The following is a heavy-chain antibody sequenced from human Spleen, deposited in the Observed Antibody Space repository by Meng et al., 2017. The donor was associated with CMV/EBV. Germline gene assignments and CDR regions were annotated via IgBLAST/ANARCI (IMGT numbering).Heavy chain of an antibody. CDR2: IKQDGSET. J-gene: IGHJ3*02. CDR1: GFSFSGYW. CDR3: AKPADYYDSIGPQAFDI. V-gene: IGHV3-7*01. D-gene: IGHD3-22*01. Sequence: GESLKISCRASGFSFSGYWMSWVRQAPGKGLEWVANIKQDGSETYYVDSVKGRFTISRDNAKNSLYLQMNSLRAEDTAVYYCAKPADYYDSIGPQAFDIWGQGTMVTVSS.